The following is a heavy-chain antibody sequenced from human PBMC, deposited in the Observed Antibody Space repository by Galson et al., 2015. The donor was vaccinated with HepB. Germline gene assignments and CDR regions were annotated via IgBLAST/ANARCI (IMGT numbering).Heavy chain of an antibody. CDR3: ARAGQPLLSGYHGMDV. V-gene: IGHV1-69*05. CDR2: IIPIFGTA. J-gene: IGHJ6*02. D-gene: IGHD2-21*02. Sequence: SVKVSCKASGGTFSSYAISWVRQAPGQGLEWMGGIIPIFGTANYAQKFQGRVTITTDKSTSTAYMELSSLRSEDTAVYYCARAGQPLLSGYHGMDVWGQGTTVTVSS. CDR1: GGTFSSYA.